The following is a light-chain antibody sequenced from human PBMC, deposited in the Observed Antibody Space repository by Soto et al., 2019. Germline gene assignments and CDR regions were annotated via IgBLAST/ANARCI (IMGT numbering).Light chain of an antibody. CDR1: SSDVGGY. V-gene: IGLV2-8*01. Sequence: QSVLTPRPAGSGCPGQTVTISCPGTSSDVGGYVSWYQQHPGKAPQLMIYEVTKRPSGVPDRFSGSKSGNTASLTVSGLQAEDEADYYCTSYAGSNNLLFGGGTKVTVL. J-gene: IGLJ2*01. CDR2: EVT. CDR3: TSYAGSNNLL.